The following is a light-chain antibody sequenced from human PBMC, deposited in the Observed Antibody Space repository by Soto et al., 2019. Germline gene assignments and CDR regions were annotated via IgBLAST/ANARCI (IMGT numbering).Light chain of an antibody. V-gene: IGKV1-39*01. CDR3: QQSYITLPIT. Sequence: DIQMTQSPSSLSASLGDRVSITCRASQSISSYVNWYQQKPVKAPKLLIYAASSLQSGVPSRFSGSGSGTAYTRTISSLQPEDFATFYCQQSYITLPITCGQGTRLDIK. CDR1: QSISSY. CDR2: AAS. J-gene: IGKJ5*01.